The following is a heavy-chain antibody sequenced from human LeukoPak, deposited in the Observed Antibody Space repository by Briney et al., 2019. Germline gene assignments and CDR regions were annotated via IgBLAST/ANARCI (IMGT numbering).Heavy chain of an antibody. Sequence: SETLPLTCTVSGGPISSYYWTWIRQPPGKGLEWFGYIYTSGTTNYNPSLKSRVTISVDTSKNQFSLKLSSVTAADTAVYYCASTPRRPYCSSTSCYPYYYYYMDVWGKGTTVTVSS. V-gene: IGHV4-4*09. CDR2: IYTSGTT. CDR1: GGPISSYY. CDR3: ASTPRRPYCSSTSCYPYYYYYMDV. J-gene: IGHJ6*03. D-gene: IGHD2-2*01.